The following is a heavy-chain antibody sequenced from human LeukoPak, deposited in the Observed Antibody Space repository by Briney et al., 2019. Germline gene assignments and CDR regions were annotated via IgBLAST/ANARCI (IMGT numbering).Heavy chain of an antibody. Sequence: ASVKVSCKASGYTFTSYDINWVRQATGQGLEWMGWMNPNSGNTNYAQKLQGRVTMTTDTSTSTAYMELRSLRSDDTAVYYCARVVVITTAYYYYMDVWGKGTTVTVSS. J-gene: IGHJ6*03. D-gene: IGHD3-22*01. CDR3: ARVVVITTAYYYYMDV. V-gene: IGHV1-18*01. CDR1: GYTFTSYD. CDR2: MNPNSGNT.